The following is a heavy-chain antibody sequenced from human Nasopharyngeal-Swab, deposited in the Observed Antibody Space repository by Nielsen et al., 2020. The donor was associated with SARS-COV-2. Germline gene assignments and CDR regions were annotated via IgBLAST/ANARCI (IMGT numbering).Heavy chain of an antibody. CDR2: ISGSGSTI. Sequence: GESLKISCAASGFTFSDYYMSWIRPAPGKGLEGVSYISGSGSTIYYADSVKGRFTMSRDNAKNSLYLQMNSLRAEDTAVYYCARDWGIVATTDGMDVWGQGTTVTVSS. CDR1: GFTFSDYY. CDR3: ARDWGIVATTDGMDV. V-gene: IGHV3-11*04. D-gene: IGHD5-12*01. J-gene: IGHJ6*02.